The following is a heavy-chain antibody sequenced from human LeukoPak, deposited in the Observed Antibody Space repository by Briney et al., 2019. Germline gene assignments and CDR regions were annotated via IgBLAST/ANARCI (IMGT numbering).Heavy chain of an antibody. J-gene: IGHJ3*02. CDR2: ISSSSSYI. D-gene: IGHD1-14*01. CDR3: ARGALGMSGRIVDAFDI. CDR1: GFTFNSYT. V-gene: IGHV3-21*01. Sequence: GGSLRLSCTASGFTFNSYTMNWVRQAPGKGLEWVSSISSSSSYIYFVDSVKGRFTISRDNAKNSLYLQMNSLRAEDTAVYYCARGALGMSGRIVDAFDIWGQGTRVTVSS.